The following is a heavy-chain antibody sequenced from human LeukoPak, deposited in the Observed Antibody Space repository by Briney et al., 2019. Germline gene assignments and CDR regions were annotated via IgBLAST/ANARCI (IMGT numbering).Heavy chain of an antibody. CDR2: IKQDESEK. V-gene: IGHV3-7*01. Sequence: GGSLRLSCAGSGFTFSLYWMTWVRQAPGKGLEWVANIKQDESEKYYVDSVKGRFTISRDNAKNSLYLQMNSLRAEDTAVYYCARAYCSSTSCTDAFDIWGQGTMVTVSS. D-gene: IGHD2-2*01. CDR3: ARAYCSSTSCTDAFDI. CDR1: GFTFSLYW. J-gene: IGHJ3*02.